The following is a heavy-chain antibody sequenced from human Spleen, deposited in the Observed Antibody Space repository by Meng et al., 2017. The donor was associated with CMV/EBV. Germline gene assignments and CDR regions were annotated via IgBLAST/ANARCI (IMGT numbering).Heavy chain of an antibody. J-gene: IGHJ6*02. CDR3: ASMWGYRRYCSSTSCYGAYYYYGMDV. Sequence: GGSLRLSCAASGFNVSTNYMNWVRQSPGKGLEWLSVIYSGGSTYYADSVKGRFTISRDNSKNSLYLQMNSLRAEDTAVYYCASMWGYRRYCSSTSCYGAYYYYGMDVWGQGTTVTVSS. CDR1: GFNVSTNY. V-gene: IGHV3-66*01. CDR2: IYSGGST. D-gene: IGHD2-2*01.